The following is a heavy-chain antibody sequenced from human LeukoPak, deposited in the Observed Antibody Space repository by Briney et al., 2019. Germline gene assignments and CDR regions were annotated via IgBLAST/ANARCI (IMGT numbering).Heavy chain of an antibody. CDR1: GGSISSGTYY. D-gene: IGHD3-16*02. CDR2: IYYSGST. J-gene: IGHJ3*02. Sequence: SQTLSLTCTVSGGSISSGTYYWSWIRQHPGKGLERIGYIYYSGSTSYNPSLKSRFTISVDTSKNQFSLKLSSVTAADTAMYYCARDLSNCDYIWGSYRATDAFDIWGQGTMVTVSS. CDR3: ARDLSNCDYIWGSYRATDAFDI. V-gene: IGHV4-31*03.